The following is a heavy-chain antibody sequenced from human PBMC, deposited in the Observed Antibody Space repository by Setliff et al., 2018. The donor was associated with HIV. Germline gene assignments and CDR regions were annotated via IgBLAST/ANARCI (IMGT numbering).Heavy chain of an antibody. D-gene: IGHD3-16*01. CDR1: GGSISSRDYY. V-gene: IGHV4-39*02. CDR2: MSYSGSA. Sequence: SETLSLTCTVSGGSISSRDYYWGWIRQPPGKGLEWIGSMSYSGSAYYNPSLKSRVTISVDTSKSQFSLRLSSVTAADTALYYCTRDLAYHYDNTDYSGGDAFDIWGQGTMVTVSS. J-gene: IGHJ3*02. CDR3: TRDLAYHYDNTDYSGGDAFDI.